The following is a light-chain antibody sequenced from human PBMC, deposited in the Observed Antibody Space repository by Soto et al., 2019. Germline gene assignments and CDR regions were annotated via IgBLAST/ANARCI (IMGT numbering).Light chain of an antibody. CDR3: VLYMGRGISV. CDR2: STN. J-gene: IGLJ2*01. Sequence: QAVVTQEPSFSVSPGRTVTLTCGLTSASVSTSYYPSWYQQTPGQAPRTLIYSTNTRSSGVPDRFSGSILGNKAALTITGAQADDESDYYCVLYMGRGISVFGGGTKLTVL. V-gene: IGLV8-61*01. CDR1: SASVSTSYY.